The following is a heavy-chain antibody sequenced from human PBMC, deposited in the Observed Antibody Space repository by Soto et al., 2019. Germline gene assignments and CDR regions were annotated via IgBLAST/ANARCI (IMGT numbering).Heavy chain of an antibody. D-gene: IGHD2-8*01. Sequence: QVQLQESGPGLVKPSETLSLTCTVSGGSISSYYWSWIRQPPGKGLEWIGYIYYSGSTNYNPSLKSRVTISVDTSKNQFSLKLSSVTAADTAVYYCARLYAGNFDYWGQGTLVTVSS. CDR3: ARLYAGNFDY. CDR1: GGSISSYY. CDR2: IYYSGST. J-gene: IGHJ4*02. V-gene: IGHV4-59*01.